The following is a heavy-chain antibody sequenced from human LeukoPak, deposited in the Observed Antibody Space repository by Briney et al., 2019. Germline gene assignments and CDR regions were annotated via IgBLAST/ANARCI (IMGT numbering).Heavy chain of an antibody. CDR2: INPNSGNT. CDR1: GYTFTSYG. V-gene: IGHV1-18*04. CDR3: AREDIVVVPAAMLGYYYGMDV. Sequence: ASVKVSCKASGYTFTSYGIRWVRQAPGQGLEWMGWINPNSGNTNYAQKLQGRVTMTTDTSTSTAYMELRRLRSDDTAVYYCAREDIVVVPAAMLGYYYGMDVGGQGTTVTVYS. D-gene: IGHD2-2*01. J-gene: IGHJ6*02.